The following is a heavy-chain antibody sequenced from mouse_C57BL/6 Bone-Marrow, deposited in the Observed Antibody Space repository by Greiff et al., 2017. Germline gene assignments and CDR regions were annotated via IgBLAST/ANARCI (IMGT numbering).Heavy chain of an antibody. V-gene: IGHV3-6*01. D-gene: IGHD2-12*01. Sequence: EVKLQESGPGLVKPSQSLSLTCSVTGYSITSGYYWNWIRQFPGNKLEWMGYISYDGSNNYNPSLKNRISITRDTSKNQFFLKLNSVTTEDTATYYCARGAYYSFSFDYWGQGTTLTVSS. J-gene: IGHJ2*01. CDR3: ARGAYYSFSFDY. CDR2: ISYDGSN. CDR1: GYSITSGYY.